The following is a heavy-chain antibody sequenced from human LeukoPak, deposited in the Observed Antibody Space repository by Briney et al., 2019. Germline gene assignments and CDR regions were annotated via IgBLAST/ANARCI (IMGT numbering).Heavy chain of an antibody. D-gene: IGHD1-26*01. V-gene: IGHV4-4*02. Sequence: PSESLSLTCAVSGGSITTTNWWSWVRQPPGKGLEWIGEVHLSGATNYNPSLESRVSMSIDKSKNHLSLEVTSVTAADTAIYYCTRESGAFSPFGFWGRGTLVTVSS. J-gene: IGHJ4*02. CDR3: TRESGAFSPFGF. CDR2: VHLSGAT. CDR1: GGSITTTNW.